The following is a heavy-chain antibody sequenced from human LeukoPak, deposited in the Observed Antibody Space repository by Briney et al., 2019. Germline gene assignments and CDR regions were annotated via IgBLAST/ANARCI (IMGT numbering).Heavy chain of an antibody. CDR1: GGTFSSYA. V-gene: IGHV1-69*01. D-gene: IGHD2-21*01. J-gene: IGHJ4*02. Sequence: SVKVSCKASGGTFSSYAISWVRQAPGQGLEWMGGFIPIFGTANYAQKFQGRGRITADESTSTAYMELSSLRSEDTAVYYCARPHGDSYCGGDCYYYWGQGTLVTVSS. CDR3: ARPHGDSYCGGDCYYY. CDR2: FIPIFGTA.